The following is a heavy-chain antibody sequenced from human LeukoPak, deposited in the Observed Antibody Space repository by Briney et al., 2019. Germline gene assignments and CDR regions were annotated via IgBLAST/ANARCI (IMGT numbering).Heavy chain of an antibody. CDR1: GYTFINHG. Sequence: ASVKVSCKASGYTFINHGISWVRQAPGQGLEWMGWISGYNGNTNYAQKFQGRVTMTTDSSTSTAYMELRRLRPDDTAVYYCARDDGVFILRFDPWGQGTLVTVSS. CDR3: ARDDGVFILRFDP. V-gene: IGHV1-18*01. CDR2: ISGYNGNT. J-gene: IGHJ5*02. D-gene: IGHD3-3*01.